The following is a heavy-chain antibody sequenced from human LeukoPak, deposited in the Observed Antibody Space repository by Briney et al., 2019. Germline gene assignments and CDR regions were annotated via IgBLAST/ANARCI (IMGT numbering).Heavy chain of an antibody. J-gene: IGHJ4*02. Sequence: GGSLRLSCAASGFTFSSYGMHWVRQAPGKGLEWVAVISYDGSNKYYADSVKGRFTISRDNSKNTLYLQMNSLRAEDTAVYYCAKEVTIFGVVIKVLDYWGQGTLVTVSS. CDR3: AKEVTIFGVVIKVLDY. D-gene: IGHD3-3*01. CDR1: GFTFSSYG. V-gene: IGHV3-30*18. CDR2: ISYDGSNK.